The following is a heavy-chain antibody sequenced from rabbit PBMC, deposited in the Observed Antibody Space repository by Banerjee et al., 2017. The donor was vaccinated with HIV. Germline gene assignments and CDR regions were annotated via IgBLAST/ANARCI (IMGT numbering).Heavy chain of an antibody. V-gene: IGHV1S40*01. D-gene: IGHD8-1*01. CDR2: ISAGDGST. CDR3: ARDAGGSYYTDYLNL. CDR1: GFSFSSSYW. J-gene: IGHJ4*01. Sequence: QSLEESGGDLVKPGASLTLTCTASGFSFSSSYWICWVRQAPGKGLEWIACISAGDGSTYYASWVNGRFSISKTSSTTVTLQMTSLTAADTATYFCARDAGGSYYTDYLNLWGQGTLVTIS.